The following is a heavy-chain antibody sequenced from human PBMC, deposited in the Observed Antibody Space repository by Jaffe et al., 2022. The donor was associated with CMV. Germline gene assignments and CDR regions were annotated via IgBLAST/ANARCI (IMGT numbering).Heavy chain of an antibody. D-gene: IGHD3-10*01. CDR2: ISGSGGST. V-gene: IGHV3-23*04. Sequence: EVQLVESGGGLVQPGGSLRLSCAASGFTFSSYAMSWVRQAPGKGLEWVSAISGSGGSTYYADSVKGRFTISRDNSKNTLYLQMNSLRAEDTAVYYCAKDPRFAPSDEFGEFDGWFDPWGQGTLVTVSS. CDR3: AKDPRFAPSDEFGEFDGWFDP. J-gene: IGHJ5*02. CDR1: GFTFSSYA.